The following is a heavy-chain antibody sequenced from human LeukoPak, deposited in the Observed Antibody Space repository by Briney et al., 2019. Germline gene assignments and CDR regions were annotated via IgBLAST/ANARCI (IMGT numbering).Heavy chain of an antibody. D-gene: IGHD3-3*01. CDR2: ISGSGGST. CDR3: AKDRFWSGYFDY. V-gene: IGHV3-23*01. CDR1: GFTFSSYA. J-gene: IGHJ4*02. Sequence: PGGSLRLSCAASGFTFSSYAMSWVRQAPGKGLEWVSAISGSGGSTYYEDSVKGRFTISRDNSKNTLYLQMNSLRAEDTAVYYCAKDRFWSGYFDYWGQGTLVTVSS.